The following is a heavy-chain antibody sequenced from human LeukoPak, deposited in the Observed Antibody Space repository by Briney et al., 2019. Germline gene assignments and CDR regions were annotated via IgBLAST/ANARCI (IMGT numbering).Heavy chain of an antibody. CDR3: ARLYSSGWYV. V-gene: IGHV3-48*03. D-gene: IGHD6-19*01. Sequence: GGSLRLSCAAAGFTFTNYEMDWVRQAPGKGLEWVSYISSSGYTIYYADSVKGRFTISRDNAKNSLYLQMNSLRAEDTAVYYCARLYSSGWYVWGQGTLVTVSS. CDR2: ISSSGYTI. J-gene: IGHJ4*02. CDR1: GFTFTNYE.